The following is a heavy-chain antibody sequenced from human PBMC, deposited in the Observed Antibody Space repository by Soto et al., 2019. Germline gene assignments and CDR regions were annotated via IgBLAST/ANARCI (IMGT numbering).Heavy chain of an antibody. CDR2: IDPTDSYT. Sequence: GESLKISFKAYGYNFSAFFIHWVRQTPWKGLEWLGKIDPTDSYTNYSPSFEGHVTIPTDKSNTPAFLQGSTLRASDTALYYCATVNKNWFYSWAQGATVTVSS. J-gene: IGHJ5*01. V-gene: IGHV5-10-1*01. CDR3: ATVNKNWFYS. CDR1: GYNFSAFF.